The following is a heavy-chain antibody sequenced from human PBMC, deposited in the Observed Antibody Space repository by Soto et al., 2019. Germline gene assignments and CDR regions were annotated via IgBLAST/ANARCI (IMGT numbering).Heavy chain of an antibody. Sequence: SETLSLTCTVSGGSISSYYWSWIRQTPGKGLEWIGYIYYSGSTNYNPSLKSRVTISVDTSKNQFSLKLSSVTAADTAVYYCARHSYYDFWSGLLLDVWGKGTTVTVSS. V-gene: IGHV4-59*08. CDR3: ARHSYYDFWSGLLLDV. CDR1: GGSISSYY. D-gene: IGHD3-3*01. J-gene: IGHJ6*04. CDR2: IYYSGST.